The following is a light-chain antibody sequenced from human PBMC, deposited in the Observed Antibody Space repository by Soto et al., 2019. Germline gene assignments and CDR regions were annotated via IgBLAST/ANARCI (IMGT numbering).Light chain of an antibody. CDR1: QSVSSSY. Sequence: EIVLTQSPGTLSLSPGERATLSCRASQSVSSSYLAWYQQKPGRAPRLLIYGASSRATGIPDRFSGSGSGTDFTLTISRLEPEDFAVYYCQQYGSSPPLDFGGGTKVDIK. J-gene: IGKJ4*01. V-gene: IGKV3-20*01. CDR2: GAS. CDR3: QQYGSSPPLD.